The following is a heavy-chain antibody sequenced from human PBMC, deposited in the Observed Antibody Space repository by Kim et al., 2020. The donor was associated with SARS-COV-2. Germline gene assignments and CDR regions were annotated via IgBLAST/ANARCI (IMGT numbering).Heavy chain of an antibody. J-gene: IGHJ6*02. V-gene: IGHV3-48*01. CDR3: ARVGYVNVMDV. Sequence: GGSLRLSCAASGFTFSSYTMNWVRQAPGKGLEWVSDVTSSSSSIYYADSVKGRFTISRDNSKNTLYLQMNSLRAEDTAVYYCARVGYVNVMDVWCQGSTV. D-gene: IGHD3-16*01. CDR2: VTSSSSSI. CDR1: GFTFSSYT.